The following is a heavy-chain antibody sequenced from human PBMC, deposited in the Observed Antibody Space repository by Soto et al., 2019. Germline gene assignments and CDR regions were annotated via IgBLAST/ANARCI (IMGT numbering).Heavy chain of an antibody. CDR3: ARESGVATATVDYYYFYMDV. CDR2: INPNGGAT. CDR1: GDSFNDYY. D-gene: IGHD5-12*01. V-gene: IGHV1-2*02. Sequence: VQLAQSGAEVKKPGASVKVSCKTSGDSFNDYYIHWVRQAPGQGLEWMGWINPNGGATKYAQKCQGRVTVNRDTSIRTVYMELSSLRADATAVYYCARESGVATATVDYYYFYMDVGGKGTTVTVSS. J-gene: IGHJ6*03.